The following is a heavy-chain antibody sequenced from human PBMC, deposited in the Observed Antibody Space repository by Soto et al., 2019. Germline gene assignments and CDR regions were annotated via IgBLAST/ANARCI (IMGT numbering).Heavy chain of an antibody. CDR2: ISYDGSNK. CDR1: GFTFSSYG. CDR3: AKAPYSSGPQDDY. Sequence: LRLSCAASGFTFSSYGMHWVRQAPGKGLEWVAVISYDGSNKYYADSVKGRFTISRDNSKNTLYLQMNSLRAEDTAVYYCAKAPYSSGPQDDYWGQGTLVTVSS. J-gene: IGHJ4*02. D-gene: IGHD6-19*01. V-gene: IGHV3-30*18.